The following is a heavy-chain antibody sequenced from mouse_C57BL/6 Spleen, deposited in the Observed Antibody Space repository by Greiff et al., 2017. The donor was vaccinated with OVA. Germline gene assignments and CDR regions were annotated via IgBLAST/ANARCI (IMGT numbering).Heavy chain of an antibody. CDR1: GYTFTDYE. CDR3: TRKGELSFAN. CDR2: IVPETGGT. V-gene: IGHV1-15*01. Sequence: QVQLQQSGAELVRPGASVTLSCKASGYTFTDYEMHWVKQTPVHGLEWIGAIVPETGGTAYNQKFKGKAILTADKSSSTAYMELRSLTSKDSAIYYCTRKGELSFANWGQGTLVTVSA. J-gene: IGHJ3*01.